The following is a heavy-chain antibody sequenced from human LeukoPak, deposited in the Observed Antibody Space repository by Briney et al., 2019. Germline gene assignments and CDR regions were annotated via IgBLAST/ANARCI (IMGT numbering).Heavy chain of an antibody. CDR1: GFTFSSYW. CDR2: IKQDGSEK. J-gene: IGHJ4*02. CDR3: AKDSRPYGSGMCYGY. D-gene: IGHD3-10*01. V-gene: IGHV3-7*03. Sequence: PGGSLRLSCAASGFTFSSYWMSWVRQAPGKGLEWVANIKQDGSEKYYVDSVKGRFTISRDNAKNSLYLQMNSLRAEDTAVYYCAKDSRPYGSGMCYGYWGQGTLVTVSS.